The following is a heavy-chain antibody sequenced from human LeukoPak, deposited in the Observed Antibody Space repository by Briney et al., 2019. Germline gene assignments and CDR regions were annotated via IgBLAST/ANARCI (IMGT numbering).Heavy chain of an antibody. CDR1: GFTFSSYG. V-gene: IGHV3-30*18. D-gene: IGHD6-13*01. CDR2: ISNDGSNK. Sequence: GGSLRLSCAASGFTFSSYGMHRVRQAPGKGLEWVAVISNDGSNKYYADSVKGRFTISRDNSKNTLYMQMNSLRVEDTAVYYCAKDQAGSSWFLDYWGQGTRVTVSS. J-gene: IGHJ4*02. CDR3: AKDQAGSSWFLDY.